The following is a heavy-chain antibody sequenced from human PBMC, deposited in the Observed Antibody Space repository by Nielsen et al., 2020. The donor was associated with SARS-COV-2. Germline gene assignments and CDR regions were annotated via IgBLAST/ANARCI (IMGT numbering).Heavy chain of an antibody. CDR3: ARHERRNWNDIDY. J-gene: IGHJ4*02. V-gene: IGHV1-18*01. CDR1: GYTFSHYS. CDR2: ISAFNGNT. D-gene: IGHD1-1*01. Sequence: ASVKVSCKASGYTFSHYSSHWVRQAPGQGLEWMGWISAFNGNTNYAQKFRGRVTLTTDTSTSTAYMELRSLTSDDAAVYYCARHERRNWNDIDYWGQGTLVTVSS.